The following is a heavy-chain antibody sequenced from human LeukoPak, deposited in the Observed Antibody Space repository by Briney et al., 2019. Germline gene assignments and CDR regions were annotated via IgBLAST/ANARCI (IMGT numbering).Heavy chain of an antibody. J-gene: IGHJ4*02. CDR3: ARVATKDY. D-gene: IGHD1-1*01. CDR1: GFTFSSYE. Sequence: GGSLRLSCAASGFTFSSYEMNWVRQAPGKGLEWVSYISSSSSTIYYADSVKGRFTISRDNAKNSLYLQMNSLRAEDTAVYYCARVATKDYWGQGTLVTVSS. V-gene: IGHV3-48*01. CDR2: ISSSSSTI.